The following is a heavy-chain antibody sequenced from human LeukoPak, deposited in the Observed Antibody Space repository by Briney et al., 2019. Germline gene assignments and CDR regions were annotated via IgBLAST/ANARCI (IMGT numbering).Heavy chain of an antibody. CDR1: GGTISSYY. CDR2: IYYSGST. Sequence: SETLSLTCTASGGTISSYYWSWIRQPPGKGLEWIGDIYYSGSTNYNPSLKSRGTISVATSKNQFSLKLSSVTAADTAVYYCARHGSSHWGQGTLVTVSS. J-gene: IGHJ4*02. V-gene: IGHV4-59*08. D-gene: IGHD2-2*03. CDR3: ARHGSSH.